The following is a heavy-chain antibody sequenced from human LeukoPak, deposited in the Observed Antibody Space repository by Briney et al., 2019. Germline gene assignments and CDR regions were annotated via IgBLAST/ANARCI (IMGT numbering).Heavy chain of an antibody. Sequence: SETLSLTCTVSGGSIVSYYWSWIRQPPGKGLEWIGYIYYSGSTNYNPSLKSRVTISVDTSKNQFSLKLSSVTAADTAVYYCARGLVVRGVTTRRLNYFDYWGQGTLVTVSS. CDR1: GGSIVSYY. J-gene: IGHJ4*02. D-gene: IGHD3-10*01. CDR2: IYYSGST. V-gene: IGHV4-59*01. CDR3: ARGLVVRGVTTRRLNYFDY.